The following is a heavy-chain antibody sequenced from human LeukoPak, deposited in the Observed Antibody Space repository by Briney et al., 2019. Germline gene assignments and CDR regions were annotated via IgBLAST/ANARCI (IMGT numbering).Heavy chain of an antibody. CDR1: GFTFSSYW. Sequence: GGSLRLSCAASGFTFSSYWMRWVRHAPGKGLGWVSRINSDGSSTSYADSVKGRFTISRDNAKNTLYLQMNSLRAEDTAVYYCARDEGATEFDYWGQGTLVTVSS. V-gene: IGHV3-74*01. D-gene: IGHD1-26*01. J-gene: IGHJ4*02. CDR2: INSDGSST. CDR3: ARDEGATEFDY.